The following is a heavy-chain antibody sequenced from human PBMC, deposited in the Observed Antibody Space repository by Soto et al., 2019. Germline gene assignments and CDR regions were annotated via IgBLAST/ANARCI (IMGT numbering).Heavy chain of an antibody. Sequence: SEALCLSCTGSGGSISRGPYSWGWIRQPPGEGLEWIGTFYYSESTYYNPSLESRVTISVDTSKNQFSLKVSSVTVADTAVYYCARRGGYCSSTSCYGYYGMDVWGQGTTVT. J-gene: IGHJ6*02. CDR2: FYYSEST. CDR3: ARRGGYCSSTSCYGYYGMDV. CDR1: GGSISRGPYS. D-gene: IGHD2-2*01. V-gene: IGHV4-39*01.